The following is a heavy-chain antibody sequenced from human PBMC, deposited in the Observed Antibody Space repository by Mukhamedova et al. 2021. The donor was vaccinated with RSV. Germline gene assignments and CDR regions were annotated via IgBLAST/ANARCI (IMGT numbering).Heavy chain of an antibody. D-gene: IGHD6-13*01. CDR3: ARGWAATARGSFDI. CDR2: ET. J-gene: IGHJ3*02. V-gene: IGHV3-7*01. Sequence: ETYYVDSVKGRFTISRDNTKNSLYLEMNSLSAEDTAVYYCARGWAATARGSFDIWGQGTVVTVSS.